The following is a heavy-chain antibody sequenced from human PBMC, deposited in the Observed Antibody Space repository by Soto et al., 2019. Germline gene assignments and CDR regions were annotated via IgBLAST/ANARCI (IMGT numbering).Heavy chain of an antibody. J-gene: IGHJ3*02. CDR1: GGTFSSYA. CDR2: IIPIFGTA. CDR3: ARDLIRITMVRGVSNHAFDI. V-gene: IGHV1-69*12. Sequence: QAQLVQSGAEVKKPGSSVKVSCKASGGTFSSYAISWVRQAPGQGLEWMGGIIPIFGTANYAQKFQGRVTITADESTSPAYMELSSLRSEDTAVYYCARDLIRITMVRGVSNHAFDIWGQGTMVTVSS. D-gene: IGHD3-10*01.